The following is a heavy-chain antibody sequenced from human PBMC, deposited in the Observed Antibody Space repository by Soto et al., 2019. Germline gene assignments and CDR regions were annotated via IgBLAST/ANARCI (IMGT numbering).Heavy chain of an antibody. Sequence: SVKVSCKASGYTFTSYGISWVRQAPGQGLEWMGGIIPIFGTANYAQKFQGRVTITADESTSTAYMELSSLRSEDTAVYYCARDPGYSSGWYDSAFDTWGQGTMVTVSS. V-gene: IGHV1-69*13. J-gene: IGHJ3*02. CDR2: IIPIFGTA. D-gene: IGHD6-19*01. CDR3: ARDPGYSSGWYDSAFDT. CDR1: GYTFTSYG.